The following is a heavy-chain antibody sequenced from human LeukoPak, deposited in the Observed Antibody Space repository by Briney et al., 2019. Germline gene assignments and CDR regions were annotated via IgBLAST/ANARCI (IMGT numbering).Heavy chain of an antibody. V-gene: IGHV4-4*07. J-gene: IGHJ3*02. Sequence: PSETLSLTCTVSGGSISSYYWSWIRQPAGKGLEWIGRIYTSGGTNYNPSLKSRVTMSVDTSKNQFSLKLSSVTAADTAVYYCARDRTYDFWSGSDAFDIWGQGTMVTVSS. D-gene: IGHD3-3*01. CDR2: IYTSGGT. CDR3: ARDRTYDFWSGSDAFDI. CDR1: GGSISSYY.